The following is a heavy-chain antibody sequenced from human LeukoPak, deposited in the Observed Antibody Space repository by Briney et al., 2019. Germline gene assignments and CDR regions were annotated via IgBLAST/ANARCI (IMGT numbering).Heavy chain of an antibody. V-gene: IGHV4-59*11. Sequence: SETLSLTCTVSGGSISSHYWSWIRQPPGKGLEWIGYIYYSGSTNYNPSLKSRVTISVDTSKNQFSLKLSSVTAADMAVYYCARGRTYYYDSSGYYYVDLDYWGQGTLVTVSS. CDR3: ARGRTYYYDSSGYYYVDLDY. J-gene: IGHJ4*02. CDR1: GGSISSHY. CDR2: IYYSGST. D-gene: IGHD3-22*01.